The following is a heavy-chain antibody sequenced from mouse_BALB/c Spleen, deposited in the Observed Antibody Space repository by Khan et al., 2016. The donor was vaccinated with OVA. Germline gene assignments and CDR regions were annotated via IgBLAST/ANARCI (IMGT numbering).Heavy chain of an antibody. V-gene: IGHV2-6-4*01. Sequence: QVQLKESGPGLVAPSQSLSITCTVSGFSLSRYNIHWVRQPPGKGLEWLGMIWGGGGTDYNSTLKSRLSITKDTSKSQVFLKMNSLKTDETAMYEGARADVRYDWDYAREDWGKGTSGTGSS. J-gene: IGHJ4*01. D-gene: IGHD2-14*01. CDR1: GFSLSRYN. CDR3: ARADVRYDWDYARED. CDR2: IWGGGGT.